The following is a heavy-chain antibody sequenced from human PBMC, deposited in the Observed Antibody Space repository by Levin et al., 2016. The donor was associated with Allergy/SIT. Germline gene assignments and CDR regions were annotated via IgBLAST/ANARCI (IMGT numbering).Heavy chain of an antibody. J-gene: IGHJ4*02. CDR2: ISWNSGSI. Sequence: GGSLRLSCAASGFTFDDYAMHWVRQAPGKGLEWVSGISWNSGSIGYADSVKGRFTISRDNAKNSLYLQMNSLRAEDTALYYCAKADILTGPPHYWGQGTLVTVSS. CDR3: AKADILTGPPHY. CDR1: GFTFDDYA. D-gene: IGHD3-9*01. V-gene: IGHV3-9*01.